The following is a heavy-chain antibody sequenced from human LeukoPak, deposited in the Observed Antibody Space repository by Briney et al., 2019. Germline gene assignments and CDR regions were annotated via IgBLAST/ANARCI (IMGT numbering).Heavy chain of an antibody. J-gene: IGHJ6*03. D-gene: IGHD3-10*01. Sequence: SETLSLTCIVSGGSISSYYWSWIRQPPGKGLEWIGYIYYSGTTNCNPSLKSRVTLSVDTSKNQFSLKLTSVTAADTAVYYCARYYYGSGDDYYYYYMDVWGKGTTVTISS. CDR2: IYYSGTT. V-gene: IGHV4-59*01. CDR1: GGSISSYY. CDR3: ARYYYGSGDDYYYYYMDV.